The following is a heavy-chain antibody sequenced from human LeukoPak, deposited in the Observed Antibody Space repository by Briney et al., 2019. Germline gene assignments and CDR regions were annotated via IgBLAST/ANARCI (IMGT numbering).Heavy chain of an antibody. V-gene: IGHV3-23*01. CDR1: GITLSNYG. J-gene: IGHJ4*02. D-gene: IGHD3-22*01. CDR2: LGGSGGTT. CDR3: AKRGVVIRVILVGFHKEAYYFDS. Sequence: GGSLRLSCAVSGITLSNYGMSWVRQAPGKGLEWVAGLGGSGGTTNYADSVKGRFTISRDNRKNTLYLQMNSLRAEDTAVYFCAKRGVVIRVILVGFHKEAYYFDSWGQGAQVTVSS.